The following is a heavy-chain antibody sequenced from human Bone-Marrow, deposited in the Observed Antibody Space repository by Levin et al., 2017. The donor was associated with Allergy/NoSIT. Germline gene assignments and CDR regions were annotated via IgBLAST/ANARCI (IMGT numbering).Heavy chain of an antibody. CDR1: GFTFSSYA. V-gene: IGHV3-30-3*01. D-gene: IGHD3-16*02. J-gene: IGHJ4*02. Sequence: LSLTCAASGFTFSSYAMHWVRQAPGKGLEWVAVISYDGSNKYYADSVKGRFTISRDNSKNTLYLQMNSLRAEDTAVYYCARPGYDYVWGSYRYWTLDYWGQGTLVTVSS. CDR2: ISYDGSNK. CDR3: ARPGYDYVWGSYRYWTLDY.